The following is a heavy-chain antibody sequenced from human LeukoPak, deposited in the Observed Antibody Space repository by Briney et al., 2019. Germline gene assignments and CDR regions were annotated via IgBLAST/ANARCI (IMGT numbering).Heavy chain of an antibody. J-gene: IGHJ4*02. D-gene: IGHD3-9*01. CDR2: ISGSGSTI. CDR3: AKAKGHDILTGSRIFDY. CDR1: GFTFSTFE. V-gene: IGHV3-48*03. Sequence: GGSLRLSCVASGFTFSTFEFNWVRQAPGKGLEWVSYISGSGSTIYFADSVKGRFTISRDNAKNSLYLQMNSLRAEDTAIYYCAKAKGHDILTGSRIFDYWGQGTLVTISS.